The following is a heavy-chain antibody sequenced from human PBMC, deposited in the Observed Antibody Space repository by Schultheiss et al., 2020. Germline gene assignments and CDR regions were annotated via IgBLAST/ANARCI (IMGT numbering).Heavy chain of an antibody. CDR1: GFTFSDYY. J-gene: IGHJ3*02. CDR3: ARPLAWCGGDCKPSAI. V-gene: IGHV3-11*04. D-gene: IGHD2-21*02. Sequence: GGSLRLSCAASGFTFSDYYMSWIRQAPGKGLEWVSGISWNSGSIGYADSVKGRFTISRDISKNTLYLQMNSLRAEDTAVYYCARPLAWCGGDCKPSAIWGQGPMVNV. CDR2: ISWNSGSI.